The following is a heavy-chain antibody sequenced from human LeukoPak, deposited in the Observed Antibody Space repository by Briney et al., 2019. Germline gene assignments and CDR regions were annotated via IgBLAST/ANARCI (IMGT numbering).Heavy chain of an antibody. CDR2: IDWDDDK. J-gene: IGHJ4*02. Sequence: GPTLVNPTQTLTLTCTFSGFSLSTSGMCVSWIRQPPGKALEWLARIDWDDDKYYSTSLKTRLTISKDTSKNQVVLTMTNIDPVDTATYYCARRYCSGGSCYSEYDYFDYWGQGTLVTVSS. V-gene: IGHV2-70*11. CDR3: ARRYCSGGSCYSEYDYFDY. D-gene: IGHD2-15*01. CDR1: GFSLSTSGMC.